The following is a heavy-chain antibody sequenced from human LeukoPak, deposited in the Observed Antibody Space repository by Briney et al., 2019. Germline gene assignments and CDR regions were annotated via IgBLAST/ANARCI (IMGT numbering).Heavy chain of an antibody. Sequence: SETLSLTCTVSGGSISSYYWSWIRQPPGEGLEWIGFIYHSGSTNYNPSLKSRVTISVDTSTNQFSLKLSSVTAADTAVYYCARDLNSGGLAGGDIWGQGTMVTVSS. CDR1: GGSISSYY. CDR3: ARDLNSGGLAGGDI. V-gene: IGHV4-59*01. D-gene: IGHD6-19*01. CDR2: IYHSGST. J-gene: IGHJ3*02.